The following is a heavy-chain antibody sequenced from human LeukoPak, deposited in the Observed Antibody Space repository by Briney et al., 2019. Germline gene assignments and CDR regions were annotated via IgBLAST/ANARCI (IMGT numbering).Heavy chain of an antibody. CDR3: ARDAAHQATVVVTNEPRGTPGAADY. D-gene: IGHD3-22*01. CDR1: GYSFTGYY. J-gene: IGHJ4*02. CDR2: INPNSRDT. Sequence: ASVKVSCKASGYSFTGYYIHWVRQAPGQGLELMGWINPNSRDTSYAQKFKGRGTMTRDTSIRPAFMEVTRLTSDDMAVYYCARDAAHQATVVVTNEPRGTPGAADYWGQGTLVTVSS. V-gene: IGHV1-2*02.